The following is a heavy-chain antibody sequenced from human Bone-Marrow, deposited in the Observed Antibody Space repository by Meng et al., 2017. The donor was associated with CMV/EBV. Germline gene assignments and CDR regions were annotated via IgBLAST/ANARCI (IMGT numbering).Heavy chain of an antibody. Sequence: SETLSLTCTVSGYSISSGYYWGWIRQPPGKGLEWIGSIYYSGSTYYNPSLKSRVTISVDTSKNQFSLKLSSVTAADTAVYYCARARRGDYSGFDYWGQGTLVTVSS. CDR2: IYYSGST. V-gene: IGHV4-38-2*02. CDR3: ARARRGDYSGFDY. D-gene: IGHD4-17*01. J-gene: IGHJ4*02. CDR1: GYSISSGYY.